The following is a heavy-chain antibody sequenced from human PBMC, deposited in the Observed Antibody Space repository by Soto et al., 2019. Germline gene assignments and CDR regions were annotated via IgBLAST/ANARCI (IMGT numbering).Heavy chain of an antibody. J-gene: IGHJ4*02. V-gene: IGHV3-21*01. D-gene: IGHD2-2*01. CDR3: ASGVLVVPAATIDY. CDR1: GFTFSSYS. CDR2: ISSSSSYI. Sequence: EVQLVESGGGLVKPGGSLRLSCAASGFTFSSYSMNWVRQAPGKGLEWVSSISSSSSYIYYADSVKGRFTISRDNAKNSLYLQMNSLRAADTAVYYCASGVLVVPAATIDYWGQGTLVTVSS.